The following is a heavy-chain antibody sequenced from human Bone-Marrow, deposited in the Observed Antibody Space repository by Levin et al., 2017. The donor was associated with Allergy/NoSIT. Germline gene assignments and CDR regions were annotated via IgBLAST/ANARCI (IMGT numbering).Heavy chain of an antibody. CDR3: ARDVTATSASYAFDV. CDR2: ISSSGISI. Sequence: GESLKISCEASGFSMRDYLMTWIRQVPGKGFEWISYISSSGISIYSADSVRGRFSISRDIATNSLYLQMTGLRVDDTAVYYCARDVTATSASYAFDVWGPGTVVTVSS. J-gene: IGHJ3*01. CDR1: GFSMRDYL. D-gene: IGHD2-21*02. V-gene: IGHV3-11*01.